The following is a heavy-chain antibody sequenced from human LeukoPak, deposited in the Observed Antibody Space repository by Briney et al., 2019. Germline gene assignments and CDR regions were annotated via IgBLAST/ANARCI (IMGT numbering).Heavy chain of an antibody. CDR2: ISPGSGST. J-gene: IGHJ2*01. CDR1: GFTFSNYA. V-gene: IGHV3-23*01. CDR3: ATAVNRDGSGWYWYFDL. D-gene: IGHD6-19*01. Sequence: PGGSLRLSCAASGFTFSNYAMNWVRRAPGKGLQWVSAISPGSGSTYYADSVKGRFTISRDNSKNTLYLEMNSLRAEDTAVFYCATAVNRDGSGWYWYFDLWGRGTLVTVSS.